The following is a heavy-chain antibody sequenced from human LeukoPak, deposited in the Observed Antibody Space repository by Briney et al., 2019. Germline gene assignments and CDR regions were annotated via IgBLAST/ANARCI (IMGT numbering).Heavy chain of an antibody. D-gene: IGHD1-14*01. V-gene: IGHV3-21*01. CDR2: INDNSHYI. Sequence: GGSLRLSCAASGFTFSSYGMHWVRQAPGKGLEWVSSINDNSHYIYYADSVKGRFTTSRDNAKNSLYLQMNSLRVEDTAVYYCVTGPWQPGPVEDYWGQGTLVTVSS. CDR3: VTGPWQPGPVEDY. J-gene: IGHJ4*02. CDR1: GFTFSSYG.